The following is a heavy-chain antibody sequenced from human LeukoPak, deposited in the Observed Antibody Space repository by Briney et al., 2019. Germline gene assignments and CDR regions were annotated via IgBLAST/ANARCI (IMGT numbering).Heavy chain of an antibody. V-gene: IGHV4-4*07. CDR2: IYTSGST. CDR3: ARQWLVSGDAFDI. CDR1: GGSISSYY. D-gene: IGHD6-19*01. Sequence: SETLSLTCTVSGGSISSYYWGWIRQPAGKGLEWIGRIYTSGSTNYNPSLKSRVTMSVDTSKNQFSPKLSSVTAADTAVYYCARQWLVSGDAFDIWGQGTMVTVSS. J-gene: IGHJ3*02.